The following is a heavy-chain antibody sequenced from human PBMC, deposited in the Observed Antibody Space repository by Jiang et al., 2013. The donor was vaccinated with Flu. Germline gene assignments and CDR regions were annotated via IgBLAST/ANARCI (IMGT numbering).Heavy chain of an antibody. CDR2: INHSGST. Sequence: LLKPSETLSLTCAVYGGSFSGYYWSWIRQPPGKGLEWIGEINHSGSTNYNPSLKSRVTISVDTSKNQFSLKLSSVTAADTAVYYCARLVDSSGRYGMDVWGQGTTVTVSS. CDR1: GGSFSGYY. J-gene: IGHJ6*02. D-gene: IGHD6-19*01. CDR3: ARLVDSSGRYGMDV. V-gene: IGHV4-34*01.